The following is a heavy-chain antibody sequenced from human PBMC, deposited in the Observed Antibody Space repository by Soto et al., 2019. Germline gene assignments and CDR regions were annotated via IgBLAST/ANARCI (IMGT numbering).Heavy chain of an antibody. Sequence: SETLSLTCTVSGGSISGYYWSWIRQPPGKGLEWIGYMYNTGSTVYNPSFKSRVTISVDTSKNQVSLKLTSVTAADTAVYYCARDHPHSYGIYYFDYWGQGTLVTVSS. CDR1: GGSISGYY. CDR2: MYNTGST. CDR3: ARDHPHSYGIYYFDY. V-gene: IGHV4-59*01. D-gene: IGHD5-18*01. J-gene: IGHJ4*02.